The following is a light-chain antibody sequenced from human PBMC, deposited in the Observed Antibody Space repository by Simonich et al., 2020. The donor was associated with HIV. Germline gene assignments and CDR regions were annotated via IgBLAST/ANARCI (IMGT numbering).Light chain of an antibody. CDR1: QSITNY. V-gene: IGKV1-39*01. Sequence: DIQMTQSPSSLSASVGDRVTITCRARQSITNYLNWFQQKPGKAPRLLIYAASSLQSGVPSRFSGSGSGTDFTLTISRLEPEDFAVYYCQQYGSSPLTFGGGTKVEIK. CDR2: AAS. CDR3: QQYGSSPLT. J-gene: IGKJ4*01.